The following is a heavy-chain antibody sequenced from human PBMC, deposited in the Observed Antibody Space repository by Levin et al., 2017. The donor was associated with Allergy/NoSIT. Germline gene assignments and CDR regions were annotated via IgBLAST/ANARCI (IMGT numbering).Heavy chain of an antibody. Sequence: QSGPTLVKPTQTLTLTCTFSGFSLSTSGVGVGWIRQPPGKALEWLGFIYWDDDKRYSPSLKSRPTITKDTSKNQVVLTMTNMDPVETAAYYGAHRSGPFDYWGQGTLVTVSS. CDR2: IYWDDDK. V-gene: IGHV2-5*02. CDR1: GFSLSTSGVG. CDR3: AHRSGPFDY. D-gene: IGHD2-15*01. J-gene: IGHJ4*02.